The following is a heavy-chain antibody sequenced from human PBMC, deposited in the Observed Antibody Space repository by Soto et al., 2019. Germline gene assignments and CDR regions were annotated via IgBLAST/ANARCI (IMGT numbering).Heavy chain of an antibody. V-gene: IGHV1-18*01. CDR2: ISAYNGNT. CDR3: ARDDIVLKKTIYYYYYGMDV. J-gene: IGHJ6*02. D-gene: IGHD2-8*01. Sequence: QVQLVQSGAEVKKPGASVKVSCKASGYTFTSYGISWVRQAPGQGLEWMGWISAYNGNTNYAQKLQGRVTMTTDTSKSTAYMELRSLRSDDTAVYYCARDDIVLKKTIYYYYYGMDVWGQGTTVTVSS. CDR1: GYTFTSYG.